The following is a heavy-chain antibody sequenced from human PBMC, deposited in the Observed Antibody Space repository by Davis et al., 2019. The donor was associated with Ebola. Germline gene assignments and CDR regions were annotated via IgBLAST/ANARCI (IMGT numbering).Heavy chain of an antibody. V-gene: IGHV3-30-3*01. D-gene: IGHD2-2*01. J-gene: IGHJ6*04. CDR3: ARGVGGYCSSTSCPGRYYYGMDV. CDR2: ISYDGSNK. Sequence: GESLKISCAASGFTFSNYAIHWVRQAPGKGLEWVTVISYDGSNKYYADSVKGRFTISRDNSNRTLYLQMNSLRAEDTAVYYCARGVGGYCSSTSCPGRYYYGMDVWGKGTTVIVSS. CDR1: GFTFSNYA.